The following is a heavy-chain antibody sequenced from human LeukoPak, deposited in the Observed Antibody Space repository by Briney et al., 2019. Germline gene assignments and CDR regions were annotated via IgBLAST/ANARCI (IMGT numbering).Heavy chain of an antibody. CDR3: ASGRQLGY. Sequence: GGSLRLSCAASGFTFSNYWMSWVRQAPGRGLEWVANIKQDGSERYYVDSVKGRFTISRDNDKNSLYLQMNSLRAEDAAVYYCASGRQLGYWGQGTLVTVSS. D-gene: IGHD6-13*01. CDR1: GFTFSNYW. CDR2: IKQDGSER. V-gene: IGHV3-7*01. J-gene: IGHJ4*02.